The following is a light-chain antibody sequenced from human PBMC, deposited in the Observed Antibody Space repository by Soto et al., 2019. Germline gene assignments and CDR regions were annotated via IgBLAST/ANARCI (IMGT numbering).Light chain of an antibody. Sequence: EIVMTQFPATLSVSPGEGSTLSCRASQNVRTNLAWYQQKPGQAPRLLIYGASTRATGIAARFSGSGSGTRFTLTVSSLESEDFAVYFFQQYNYWPPIPFGQGTRLEIK. CDR2: GAS. V-gene: IGKV3-15*01. J-gene: IGKJ5*01. CDR3: QQYNYWPPIP. CDR1: QNVRTN.